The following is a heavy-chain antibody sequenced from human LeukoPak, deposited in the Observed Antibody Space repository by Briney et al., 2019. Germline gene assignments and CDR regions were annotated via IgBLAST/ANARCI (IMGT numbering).Heavy chain of an antibody. J-gene: IGHJ4*02. Sequence: GSLRLSCAASGFTFSDYSMNWVRQAPGKGLEWISYIGIDSGNTNYADSVRGRFTISGDKAKNSLYLQMNSLRVEDTAVYYCARDYKYAFDNWGQGTLVTVSS. CDR3: ARDYKYAFDN. CDR2: IGIDSGNT. D-gene: IGHD5-24*01. CDR1: GFTFSDYS. V-gene: IGHV3-48*01.